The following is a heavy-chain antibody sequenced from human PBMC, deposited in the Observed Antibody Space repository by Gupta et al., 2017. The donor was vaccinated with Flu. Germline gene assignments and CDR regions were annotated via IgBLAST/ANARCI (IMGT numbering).Heavy chain of an antibody. CDR2: INHSGRP. CDR3: ARAQGTPRSLDY. D-gene: IGHD1-7*01. J-gene: IGHJ4*02. Sequence: QVQLQQWGAGLLKPSETLSLTCAVYGGSFSGYYWSWIRQPPGKGLEWIGEINHSGRPNYNPSLKSRVTISVDTSKNQFSLKLSSVTAADPAGYYCARAQGTPRSLDYWGQGTLVTVSS. CDR1: GGSFSGYY. V-gene: IGHV4-34*01.